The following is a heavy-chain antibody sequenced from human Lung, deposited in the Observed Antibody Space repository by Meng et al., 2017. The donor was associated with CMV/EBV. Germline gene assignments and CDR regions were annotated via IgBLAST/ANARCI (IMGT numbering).Heavy chain of an antibody. CDR3: AHTYSDFWSGSPRYFDL. D-gene: IGHD3-3*01. V-gene: IGHV2-5*01. CDR1: LSTSGIG. CDR2: IYWNDDK. Sequence: LSTSGIGVSWHRRPSGKALELLALIYWNDDKRYSPSLKSRLTITKDTSKNQVVLTMTNMDPVDTATYYCAHTYSDFWSGSPRYFDLWGRGTLVTVSS. J-gene: IGHJ2*01.